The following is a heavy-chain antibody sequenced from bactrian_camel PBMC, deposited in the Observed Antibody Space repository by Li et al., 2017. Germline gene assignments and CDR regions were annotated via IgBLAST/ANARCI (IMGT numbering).Heavy chain of an antibody. Sequence: QVQLVESGGGSVQAGGSRRLSCVASGYIFNNCAMAWYRQAPAKERELVSTISSDGTTSYADSVKGRFTISKDNAKNTVYLQMNSLKPDDTAMYYCATGRRTSYAAGCRFYDFGYWGQGTQVTVS. CDR2: ISSDGTT. V-gene: IGHV3S53*01. CDR3: ATGRRTSYAAGCRFYDFGY. CDR1: GYIFNNCA. J-gene: IGHJ6*01. D-gene: IGHD3*01.